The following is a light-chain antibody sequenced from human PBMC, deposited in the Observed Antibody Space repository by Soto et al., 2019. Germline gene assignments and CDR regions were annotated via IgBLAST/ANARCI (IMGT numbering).Light chain of an antibody. CDR3: SSYTSSNTPYV. V-gene: IGLV2-14*01. CDR2: EVT. CDR1: SSDVGAYNF. J-gene: IGLJ1*01. Sequence: ALAQPASVSGSPGQSITISCTGSSSDVGAYNFVSWYQHHPGKAPKLILYEVTTRPSGVSSRFSGSKSGNTASLTISGLQADDEANYYCSSYTSSNTPYVFGTGTKVTVL.